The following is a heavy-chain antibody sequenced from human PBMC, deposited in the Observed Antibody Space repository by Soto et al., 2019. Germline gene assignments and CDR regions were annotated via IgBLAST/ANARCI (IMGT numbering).Heavy chain of an antibody. D-gene: IGHD3-10*01. CDR1: GFTFSGSA. Sequence: GGSLRLSCAASGFTFSGSAMHWVRQASGKGLEWVGRIKSKTDGGTTDYAAPVKGRFTISRDDSKNTLYLQMNSLKTEDTAVYYCTTDPFDYYGSGSFDPWGQGTLVTVSS. CDR3: TTDPFDYYGSGSFDP. CDR2: IKSKTDGGTT. J-gene: IGHJ5*02. V-gene: IGHV3-15*01.